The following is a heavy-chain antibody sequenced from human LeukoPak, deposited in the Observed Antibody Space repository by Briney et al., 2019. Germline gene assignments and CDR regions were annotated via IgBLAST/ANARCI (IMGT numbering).Heavy chain of an antibody. CDR2: ISYDGSNK. CDR3: ARDDGIVGATYYFDY. Sequence: GRSLRLSCAASGFTFSSYAMHWVRQAPGKGLEWVAVISYDGSNKYYADSVKGRFTISRDNSKNTLYLQMNSLRAEDTAVYYCARDDGIVGATYYFDYWGQGTLVTVSS. D-gene: IGHD1-26*01. J-gene: IGHJ4*02. CDR1: GFTFSSYA. V-gene: IGHV3-30-3*01.